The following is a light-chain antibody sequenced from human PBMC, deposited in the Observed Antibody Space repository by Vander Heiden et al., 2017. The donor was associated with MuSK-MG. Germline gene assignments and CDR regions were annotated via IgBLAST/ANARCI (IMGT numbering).Light chain of an antibody. CDR3: QHNDNPLT. Sequence: DIQMTQSPSSLSASVGDRVTITCQASQDISKYLNWYQRKPGKAPKFLIYNASNLQTGVPSRFSRGGSGTDFTFTISSLQPEEIATYCCQHNDNPLTFGGGTKVEIK. CDR1: QDISKY. V-gene: IGKV1-33*01. CDR2: NAS. J-gene: IGKJ4*01.